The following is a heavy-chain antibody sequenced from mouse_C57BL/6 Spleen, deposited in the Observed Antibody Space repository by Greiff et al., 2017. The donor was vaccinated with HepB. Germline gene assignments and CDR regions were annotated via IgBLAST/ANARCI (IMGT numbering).Heavy chain of an antibody. CDR3: ARRDYDAMDY. J-gene: IGHJ4*01. CDR1: GYTFTSYG. Sequence: LEESGAELARPGASVKLSCKASGYTFTSYGISWVKQRTGQGLEWIGEIYPRSGNTYYNEKFKGKATLTADKSSSTAYMELRSLTSEDSAVYFCARRDYDAMDYWGQGTSVTVSS. CDR2: IYPRSGNT. V-gene: IGHV1-81*01.